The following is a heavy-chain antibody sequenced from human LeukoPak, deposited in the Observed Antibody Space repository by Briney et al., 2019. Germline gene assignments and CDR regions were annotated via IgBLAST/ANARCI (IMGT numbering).Heavy chain of an antibody. CDR2: IHYSGST. CDR3: ARWYSSGWAFDY. J-gene: IGHJ4*02. D-gene: IGHD6-19*01. V-gene: IGHV4-59*08. Sequence: SETLSLTCTVSGGTISSYYWSWIRQPPGKGLEWIGYIHYSGSTKYNPSLKSRVTISVDTSKNQFSLKLSSVTAADTAVYYCARWYSSGWAFDYWGQGTLVTVSS. CDR1: GGTISSYY.